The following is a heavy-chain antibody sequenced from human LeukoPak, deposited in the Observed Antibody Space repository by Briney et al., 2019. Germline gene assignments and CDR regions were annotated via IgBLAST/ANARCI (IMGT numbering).Heavy chain of an antibody. CDR3: ARERHLDY. CDR2: INTDGSSA. Sequence: PGGSLRLSCAASGFTFSNYWMHWVRQAPGKGLVWVSRINTDGSSATYADSVKGRFTISRDNAKNTLFLQMNSLRAEDTAVYYCARERHLDYWGQGTLVTVSS. V-gene: IGHV3-74*01. J-gene: IGHJ4*02. CDR1: GFTFSNYW.